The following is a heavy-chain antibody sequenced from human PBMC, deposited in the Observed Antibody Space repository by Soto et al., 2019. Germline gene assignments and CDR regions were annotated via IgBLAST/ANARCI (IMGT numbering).Heavy chain of an antibody. CDR2: MNPNSGNT. J-gene: IGHJ5*02. CDR3: ARGPPFLVMVRGVIGWFDP. Sequence: ASVKVSCKASGYTFTSYDINWVRQATGQGLEWMGWMNPNSGNTGYAQKFQGRVTMTRNTSIITAYMELSSLRSEDTAVYYCARGPPFLVMVRGVIGWFDPWGQGTLVTVSS. CDR1: GYTFTSYD. D-gene: IGHD3-10*01. V-gene: IGHV1-8*01.